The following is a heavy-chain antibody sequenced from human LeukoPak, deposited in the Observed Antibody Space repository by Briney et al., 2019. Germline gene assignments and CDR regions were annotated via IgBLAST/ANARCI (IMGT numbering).Heavy chain of an antibody. Sequence: GGSLRLSCAASGFTFSDYDMHWVRQVTGRGLEWVSTISTVGDTYYRDSVKGRSTISRENANNSLYLQMNSLRGGDTAVYYCARFGPDAFDIWGPGTMVTVSS. V-gene: IGHV3-13*01. J-gene: IGHJ3*02. D-gene: IGHD3-16*01. CDR3: ARFGPDAFDI. CDR2: ISTVGDT. CDR1: GFTFSDYD.